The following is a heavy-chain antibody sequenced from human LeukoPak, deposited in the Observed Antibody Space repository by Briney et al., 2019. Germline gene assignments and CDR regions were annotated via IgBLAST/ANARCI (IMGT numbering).Heavy chain of an antibody. V-gene: IGHV4-39*01. CDR2: ISYSGST. D-gene: IGHD2-21*02. J-gene: IGHJ4*02. CDR1: GASISSSSYY. CDR3: ARQLYCGGDCYSFDY. Sequence: SETLSLTCTVSGASISSSSYYWGWIRQPPGKGLEWIGRISYSGSTYYNPSLESRVTISVDTSKNQFSLKLSSVTAADTAVYYCARQLYCGGDCYSFDYWGQGTLVTVSS.